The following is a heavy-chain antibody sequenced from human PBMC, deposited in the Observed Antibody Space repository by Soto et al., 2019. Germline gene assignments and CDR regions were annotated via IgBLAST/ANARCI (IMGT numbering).Heavy chain of an antibody. D-gene: IGHD5-12*01. V-gene: IGHV3-23*01. CDR1: GFTFSSYA. Sequence: GGSLRLSCAASGFTFSSYAMSWVRQAPGKGLEWVSAISGSGGSTYYADSVKGRFTISRDNSKNTLYLQMNSLRAEDTAVYYCAKGPPVEWLREGAFDIWGQGTMVTVSS. J-gene: IGHJ3*02. CDR2: ISGSGGST. CDR3: AKGPPVEWLREGAFDI.